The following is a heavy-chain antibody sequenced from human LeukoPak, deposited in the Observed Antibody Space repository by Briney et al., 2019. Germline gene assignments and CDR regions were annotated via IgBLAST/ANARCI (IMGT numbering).Heavy chain of an antibody. Sequence: PGGSLRLSCAASGFTFSSYSMNWVRQAPGKGLEWVSSISSSSSYIYYADSVKGRFTISRDNAKNSLYLPMNSLRAEDTAVYYCARDEGYCSGGSCPPDYWGQGTLVTVSS. V-gene: IGHV3-21*01. CDR1: GFTFSSYS. CDR2: ISSSSSYI. D-gene: IGHD2-15*01. J-gene: IGHJ4*02. CDR3: ARDEGYCSGGSCPPDY.